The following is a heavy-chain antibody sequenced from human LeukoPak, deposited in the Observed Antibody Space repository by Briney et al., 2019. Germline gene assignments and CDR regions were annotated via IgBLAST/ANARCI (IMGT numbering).Heavy chain of an antibody. D-gene: IGHD4-17*01. Sequence: ASVKVTFKASGYTFTGYYLHGLGQAPGRGLEGMGWINPNSGSTNYAKKYQGRVTIPIDTSISNAYIELNRLRTDDTAVYYCARCSPTTVTTFYGFGGFDIWGQGTMVTVSS. CDR3: ARCSPTTVTTFYGFGGFDI. CDR2: INPNSGST. CDR1: GYTFTGYY. V-gene: IGHV1-2*02. J-gene: IGHJ3*02.